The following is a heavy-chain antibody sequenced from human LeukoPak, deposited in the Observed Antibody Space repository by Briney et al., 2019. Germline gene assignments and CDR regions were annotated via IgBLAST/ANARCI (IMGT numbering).Heavy chain of an antibody. CDR2: IYHSGRT. V-gene: IGHV4-30-2*01. Sequence: PSETLSLTCTVSGGSIMVAAYSWSWIRQPPRKGLEWIGYIYHSGRTYYNPSLKSRVTISLDRSKNQFSLKLSSVTAADTAVYFCARGYGDNSGAFDIWGQGTLVTVSS. CDR3: ARGYGDNSGAFDI. D-gene: IGHD4-23*01. J-gene: IGHJ3*02. CDR1: GGSIMVAAYS.